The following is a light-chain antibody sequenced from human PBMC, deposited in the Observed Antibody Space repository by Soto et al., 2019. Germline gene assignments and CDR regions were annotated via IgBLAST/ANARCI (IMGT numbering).Light chain of an antibody. J-gene: IGLJ1*01. Sequence: QSALAQPASVSGSPGQSITISCTGTSSDVGSYNLVSWYQQHPGKAPKLMIYEGSKRPSGVSNRFSGSKSGNTASLTISGLQAEDEADYYCCSYAGSSTAWLFGTGSQVTVL. CDR3: CSYAGSSTAWL. CDR2: EGS. V-gene: IGLV2-23*01. CDR1: SSDVGSYNL.